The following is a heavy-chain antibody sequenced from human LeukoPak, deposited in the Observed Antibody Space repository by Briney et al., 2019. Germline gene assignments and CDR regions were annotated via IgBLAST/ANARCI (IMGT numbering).Heavy chain of an antibody. CDR1: GFTFGRYA. D-gene: IGHD4-17*01. Sequence: PGGSLRLSCAASGFTFGRYAMHWVRQAPGKGLEWLALTSYDGATEFYADSVRGRFTISRDNSKNTVFLDVNRLRGEDTAVYFCARELVSVTRHDGLDVWGQGTTAIDSS. CDR3: ARELVSVTRHDGLDV. CDR2: TSYDGATE. V-gene: IGHV3-30-3*01. J-gene: IGHJ6*02.